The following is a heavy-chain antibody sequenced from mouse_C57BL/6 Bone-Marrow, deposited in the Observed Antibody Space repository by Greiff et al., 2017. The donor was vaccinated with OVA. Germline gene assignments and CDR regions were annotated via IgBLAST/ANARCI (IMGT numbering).Heavy chain of an antibody. CDR2: IWTGGGT. CDR1: GFSLTSYA. CDR3: ARNGGYYGSSSRDYFDY. D-gene: IGHD1-1*01. V-gene: IGHV2-9-1*01. J-gene: IGHJ2*01. Sequence: VKLMESGPGLVAPSQSLSITCTVSGFSLTSYAISWVRQPPGKGLEWLGVIWTGGGTNYNSALKSRLSISKDNSKSQVFLKMNSLQTDDTARYYCARNGGYYGSSSRDYFDYWGQGTTLTVSS.